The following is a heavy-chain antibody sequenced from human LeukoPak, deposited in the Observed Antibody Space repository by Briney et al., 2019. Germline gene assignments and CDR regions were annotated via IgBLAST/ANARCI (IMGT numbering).Heavy chain of an antibody. J-gene: IGHJ4*02. CDR1: GYTFTGYY. CDR3: ARQEDCGGDCYHFDY. D-gene: IGHD2-21*01. V-gene: IGHV1-2*02. CDR2: INPNSGVT. Sequence: ASVNVSCKSSGYTFTGYYMHWVRQAPGQGLEWMGWINPNSGVTNYAQKFQGRVTMTRGTSISTAYMELSMLRSDDTAVYYCARQEDCGGDCYHFDYWGQGTLVTVSS.